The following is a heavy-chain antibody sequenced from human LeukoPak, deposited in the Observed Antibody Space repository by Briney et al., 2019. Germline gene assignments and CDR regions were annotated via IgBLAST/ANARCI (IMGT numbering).Heavy chain of an antibody. D-gene: IGHD6-6*01. CDR1: GFTFSTDA. CDR2: IAVSASNT. J-gene: IGHJ1*01. CDR3: ANTSQFSFQH. Sequence: HPGGSLRLSCAASGFTFSTDAMSWVRQAPGKGLEWVSMIAVSASNTYYADSVEGRFTISRDSSQHTLYLQMNSLTAEDTAVYYCANTSQFSFQHWGQGTLVTVSS. V-gene: IGHV3-23*01.